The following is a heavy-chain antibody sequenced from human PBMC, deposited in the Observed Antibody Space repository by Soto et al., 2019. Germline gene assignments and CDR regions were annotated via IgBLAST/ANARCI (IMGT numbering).Heavy chain of an antibody. CDR2: ISGSGGSP. CDR1: GFTISNYA. CDR3: AKEGTSGLYYFDY. V-gene: IGHV3-23*01. D-gene: IGHD6-19*01. Sequence: GGSLRLSCAASGFTISNYAMNWVRQAPGKGLEWVSTISGSGGSPYYADSVKGRFTISRDNSRNTLYLQMNSLRAGDSAIYYCAKEGTSGLYYFDYWGQGTLITAPQ. J-gene: IGHJ4*02.